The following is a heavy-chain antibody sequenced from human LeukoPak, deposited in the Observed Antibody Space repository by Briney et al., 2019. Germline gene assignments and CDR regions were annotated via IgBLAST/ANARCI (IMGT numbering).Heavy chain of an antibody. CDR1: RYIFTTYY. D-gene: IGHD1-26*01. CDR3: ARSTSYSGRPLYYFDS. Sequence: ASVKVSCKASRYIFTTYYLHWLRQAPGQGLDWMGIIYPSGGATNYAQKFQGRITLTRDTSTSTVYMELNSLRSEDTAVYYCARSTSYSGRPLYYFDSWGQGTLVTVSS. CDR2: IYPSGGAT. V-gene: IGHV1-46*01. J-gene: IGHJ4*02.